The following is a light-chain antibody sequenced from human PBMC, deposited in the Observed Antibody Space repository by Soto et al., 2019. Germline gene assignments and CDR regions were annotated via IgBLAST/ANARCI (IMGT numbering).Light chain of an antibody. J-gene: IGLJ2*01. V-gene: IGLV1-47*01. CDR1: SSNIGSKY. CDR3: AAWDDSVGGPA. Sequence: QSVLTQPPSASGTPGQRVTISCSGSSSNIGSKYVYWYQQLPGTAPKLLMYRNIQRPSGVPDRFSGSKSGTSASLAISGLRSEDEAHYYCAAWDDSVGGPAFGGGTKLTVL. CDR2: RNI.